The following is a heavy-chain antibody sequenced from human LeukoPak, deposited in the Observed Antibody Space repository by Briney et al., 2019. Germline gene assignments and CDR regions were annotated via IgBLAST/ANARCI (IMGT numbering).Heavy chain of an antibody. CDR2: ISGSGGST. CDR1: GFTFSSYA. Sequence: GGSLRLSCAASGFTFSSYAMSWVRQAPGKGLEWVSAISGSGGSTYYADSVKGRFTISRDNSKNTLYLQMNSLRAEDTAVYYCAKPTRQYSSGPYYFDYWGQGTLVTVSS. J-gene: IGHJ4*02. V-gene: IGHV3-23*01. D-gene: IGHD6-19*01. CDR3: AKPTRQYSSGPYYFDY.